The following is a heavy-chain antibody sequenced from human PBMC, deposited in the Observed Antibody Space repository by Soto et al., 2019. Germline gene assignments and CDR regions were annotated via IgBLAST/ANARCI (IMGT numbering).Heavy chain of an antibody. CDR1: GFTFSSNW. CDR2: IRQDGSEK. J-gene: IGHJ4*02. D-gene: IGHD2-2*01. Sequence: EVQLVESGGNLVQPGGSLRLSCVGSGFTFSSNWMTWVRQAPGKGLEWVGNIRQDGSEKNYVDSVKGRFTISRDNAKNSLDRKMNSLRAEDTAVYYCAREIVVARGASYFDYWGPGTLVTVSS. V-gene: IGHV3-7*04. CDR3: AREIVVARGASYFDY.